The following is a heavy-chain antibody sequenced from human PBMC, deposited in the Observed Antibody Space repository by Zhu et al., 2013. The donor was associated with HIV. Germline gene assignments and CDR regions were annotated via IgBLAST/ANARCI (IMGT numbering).Heavy chain of an antibody. CDR3: AKAPEVTTVDKTNFGMDL. CDR1: GGTFSSYA. J-gene: IGHJ6*02. D-gene: IGHD4-4*01. V-gene: IGHV1-69*01. CDR2: IIPIFGTA. Sequence: QVQLVQSGAEVKKPGSSVKVSCKASGGTFSSYAISWVRQAPGQGLEWMGGIIPIFGTANYAQKFQGRVTITADESTSTAYMELSSLTSEDTAVYYCAKAPEVTTVDKTNFGMDLWGRRDHGHRLL.